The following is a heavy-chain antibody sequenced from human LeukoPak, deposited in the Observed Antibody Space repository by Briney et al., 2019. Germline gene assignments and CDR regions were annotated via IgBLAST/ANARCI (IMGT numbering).Heavy chain of an antibody. Sequence: KASETLSLTCTVSGGSISSYYWSWIRQPPGKALEWIGNIFYSGSTYYSPSLKSRVTISLDTSRNQFSLKLSSVTAADTAVYYCARDFIVGATAAFDIWGQGTMVTVSS. J-gene: IGHJ3*02. CDR2: IFYSGST. CDR3: ARDFIVGATAAFDI. V-gene: IGHV4-59*12. CDR1: GGSISSYY. D-gene: IGHD1-26*01.